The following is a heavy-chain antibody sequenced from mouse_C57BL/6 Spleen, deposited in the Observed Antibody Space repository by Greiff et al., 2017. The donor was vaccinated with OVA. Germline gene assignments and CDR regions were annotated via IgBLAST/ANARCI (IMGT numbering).Heavy chain of an antibody. CDR1: GYTFTSYW. CDR2: IDPSDSYT. Sequence: QVQLKQPGAELVRPGTSVKLSCKASGYTFTSYWMHWVKQRPGQGLEWIGVIDPSDSYTNYNQKFKGKATLTVDTSSSTAYMQLSSLTSEDSAVYYCARWLLDYAMDYWGQGTSVTVSS. D-gene: IGHD2-3*01. V-gene: IGHV1-59*01. J-gene: IGHJ4*01. CDR3: ARWLLDYAMDY.